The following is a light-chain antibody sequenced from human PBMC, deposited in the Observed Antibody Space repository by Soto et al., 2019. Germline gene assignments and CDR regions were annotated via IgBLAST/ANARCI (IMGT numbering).Light chain of an antibody. Sequence: QSVLTQPASVSGSPGQSITISCTGTSRDVGCYNFVSWYQQYPGEVPKLMIYEVGNRPSGVSNRFSGSKSGNTASLTISGLQAEDEADYYCSSYTSSSILVFGTGTKVTVL. J-gene: IGLJ1*01. V-gene: IGLV2-14*01. CDR3: SSYTSSSILV. CDR1: SRDVGCYNF. CDR2: EVG.